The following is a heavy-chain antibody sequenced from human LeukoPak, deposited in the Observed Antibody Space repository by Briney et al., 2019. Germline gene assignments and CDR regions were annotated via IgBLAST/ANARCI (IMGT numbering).Heavy chain of an antibody. Sequence: PSQTLSLTCTVSGGSISSGRYYWSWIRQPAGKGLEWIGRIYTSGSTNYNPSLKSRVTISVDTSKNQFSLKLSSVTAADTAVYYCARGYGGKLYYFDYWGQGTLVTVSS. CDR3: ARGYGGKLYYFDY. CDR2: IYTSGST. CDR1: GGSISSGRYY. D-gene: IGHD4-23*01. J-gene: IGHJ4*02. V-gene: IGHV4-61*02.